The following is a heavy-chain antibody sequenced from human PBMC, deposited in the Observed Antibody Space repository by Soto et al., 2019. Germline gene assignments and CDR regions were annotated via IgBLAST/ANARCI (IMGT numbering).Heavy chain of an antibody. V-gene: IGHV3-23*01. CDR3: AKDFPEYYYDSSGYPDY. D-gene: IGHD3-22*01. CDR1: GFTFSSYA. Sequence: GSLRLSCAASGFTFSSYAMSWVRQAPGKGLEWVSAISGSGGSTYYADSVKGRFTISRDNSKNTLYLQMNSLRAEDTAVYYCAKDFPEYYYDSSGYPDYWGQGTLVTVSS. CDR2: ISGSGGST. J-gene: IGHJ4*02.